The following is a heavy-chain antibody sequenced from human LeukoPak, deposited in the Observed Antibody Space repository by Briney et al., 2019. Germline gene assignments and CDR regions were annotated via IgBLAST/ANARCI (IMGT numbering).Heavy chain of an antibody. J-gene: IGHJ6*03. V-gene: IGHV5-51*01. CDR3: ARRGREVYYMDV. CDR1: GYSFTNYW. CDR2: IYLGDSDT. Sequence: GESLKISCQGSGYSFTNYWIGWVRQMPGKGLEWMGIIYLGDSDTRYSPSFQGQVIISADKSISTAYLQWGSLEASDTAMYYCARRGREVYYMDVWGKGTTVTVSS.